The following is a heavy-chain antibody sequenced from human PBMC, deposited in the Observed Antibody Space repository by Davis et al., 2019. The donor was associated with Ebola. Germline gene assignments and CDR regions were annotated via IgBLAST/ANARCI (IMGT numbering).Heavy chain of an antibody. J-gene: IGHJ4*02. D-gene: IGHD5-18*01. CDR3: ATGEFRGYSYGTGFN. V-gene: IGHV1-18*04. CDR1: GYTFTSYG. CDR2: INPHNGNT. Sequence: ASVKVSCKASGYTFTSYGITWVRQAPGQGLEWMGWINPHNGNTNYAQNVQGRVTMTTDTSTSTAYMELSSLRSEDTALYFCATGEFRGYSYGTGFNWGQGTRVTVSS.